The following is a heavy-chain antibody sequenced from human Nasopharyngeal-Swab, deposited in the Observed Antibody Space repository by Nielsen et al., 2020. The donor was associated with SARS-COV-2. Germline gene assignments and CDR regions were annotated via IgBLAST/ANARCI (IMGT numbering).Heavy chain of an antibody. J-gene: IGHJ4*02. V-gene: IGHV3-48*04. CDR3: AKGYSSGWVPYEY. CDR2: ITTGSTTI. D-gene: IGHD6-19*01. Sequence: GESLKISCAASGFTFSSYHMNWVRQAPGKVLEWISYITTGSTTIYYVDSVKGRFTISRDNSRNSLYLHMSNLRAEDTAIYYCAKGYSSGWVPYEYWGQGTLVTVSS. CDR1: GFTFSSYH.